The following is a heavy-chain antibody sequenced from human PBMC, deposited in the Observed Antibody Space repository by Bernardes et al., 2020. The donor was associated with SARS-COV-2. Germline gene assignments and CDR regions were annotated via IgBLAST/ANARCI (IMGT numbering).Heavy chain of an antibody. V-gene: IGHV3-23*01. J-gene: IGHJ1*01. Sequence: GGSLRLSCGTSGFNFSIYALTWVWQAPGKGLEWVAVRSGSGVTTYYEDSAKGRFNISRDHFTSTMYLQMNSLGAADTAVYYCATKGDSGYEALCEHWGQGTRGTVCS. D-gene: IGHD5-12*01. CDR2: RSGSGVTT. CDR3: ATKGDSGYEALCEH. CDR1: GFNFSIYA.